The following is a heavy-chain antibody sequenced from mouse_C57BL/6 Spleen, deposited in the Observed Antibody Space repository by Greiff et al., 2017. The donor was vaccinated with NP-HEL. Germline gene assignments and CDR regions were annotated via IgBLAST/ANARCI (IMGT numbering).Heavy chain of an antibody. CDR2: IYPRSGNT. CDR3: AWGSPYAMDY. J-gene: IGHJ4*01. CDR1: GYTFTSYG. V-gene: IGHV1-81*01. Sequence: QVQLKESGAELARPGASVKLSCKASGYTFTSYGISWVKQRTGQGLEWIGEIYPRSGNTYYNEKFKGKATLTADKSSSTAYMELRSLTSEDSAVYFCAWGSPYAMDYWGQGTSVTVSS.